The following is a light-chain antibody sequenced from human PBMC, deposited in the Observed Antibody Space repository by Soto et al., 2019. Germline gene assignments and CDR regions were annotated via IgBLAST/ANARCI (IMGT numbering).Light chain of an antibody. CDR2: GAS. Sequence: EIVLTQSPGTLSLSSGERATLSCRASQSVSSSYLAWYQQKPGQAPRLLIYGASSRATGIPDRFSRSGSGTDITLTISRLEPEDVAVYYCQQYGSSLLTFGGGTKVEIK. V-gene: IGKV3-20*01. CDR3: QQYGSSLLT. J-gene: IGKJ4*01. CDR1: QSVSSSY.